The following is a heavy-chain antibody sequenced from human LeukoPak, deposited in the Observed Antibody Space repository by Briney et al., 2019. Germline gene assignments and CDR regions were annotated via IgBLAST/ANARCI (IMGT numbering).Heavy chain of an antibody. CDR3: ASWGIYYGMDV. V-gene: IGHV3-48*03. CDR2: ISSSGSTI. Sequence: QPGGSLRLSCAASGFTFSSYEMNWVRQAPGKGLEWVSYISSSGSTIYYADSVKGRFTISRDNAKKSLYLQMNSLRAEDTAVYYCASWGIYYGMDVWGKGTTVTVSS. D-gene: IGHD3-16*01. CDR1: GFTFSSYE. J-gene: IGHJ6*04.